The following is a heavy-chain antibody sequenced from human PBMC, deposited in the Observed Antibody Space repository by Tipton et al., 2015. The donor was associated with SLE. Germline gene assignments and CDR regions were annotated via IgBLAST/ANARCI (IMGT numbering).Heavy chain of an antibody. J-gene: IGHJ4*02. CDR3: ARGGTRYSSSSHIDY. D-gene: IGHD6-6*01. Sequence: TLSLTCGVSDYSITSGYYWGWIRQPPGKGLEWIGYIYYSGSTNYNPSLKSRVTISVDTSKNQFSLKLSSVTAADTAVYYCARGGTRYSSSSHIDYWGQGTLVTVSS. CDR1: DYSITSGYY. V-gene: IGHV4-38-2*01. CDR2: IYYSGST.